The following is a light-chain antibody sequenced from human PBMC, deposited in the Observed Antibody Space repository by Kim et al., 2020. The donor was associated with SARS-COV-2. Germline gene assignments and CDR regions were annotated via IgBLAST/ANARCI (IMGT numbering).Light chain of an antibody. V-gene: IGLV3-1*01. CDR3: QAWDKSTVI. Sequence: VSPGQTASITCSGDKLGDKYAYWYQQKPGQSPVLVIYQDTKRPSGIPERFSGSNSGNTATLTISGTQAMDEADYYCQAWDKSTVIFGGGTKLTVL. CDR1: KLGDKY. CDR2: QDT. J-gene: IGLJ2*01.